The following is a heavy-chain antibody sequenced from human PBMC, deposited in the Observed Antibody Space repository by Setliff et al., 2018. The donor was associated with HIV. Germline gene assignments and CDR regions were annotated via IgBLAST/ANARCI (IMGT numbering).Heavy chain of an antibody. Sequence: SETLSLTCAVSGDSMSSGDYSWNWIRQSPGKGLEWIGYIYPSGRTYYNPSLKNRVTMSIDRSKKQFSLNLSSVTAADTAVYFCARASLYYFDSTGHLFRALENRGPNGYGFDVWGQGAMVTVSS. CDR3: ARASLYYFDSTGHLFRALENRGPNGYGFDV. CDR1: GDSMSSGDYS. V-gene: IGHV4-30-2*06. D-gene: IGHD3-22*01. J-gene: IGHJ3*01. CDR2: IYPSGRT.